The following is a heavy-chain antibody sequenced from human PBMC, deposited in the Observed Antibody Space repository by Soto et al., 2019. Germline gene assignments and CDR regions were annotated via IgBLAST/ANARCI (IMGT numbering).Heavy chain of an antibody. CDR3: ARSSGGNFGIIIEGTNWFAP. Sequence: ASVKVSCKGPRDTFTSYYINWVRQAPGQGLEWMGVINPHGGSTAYAQKFKGRVTLTRDTSASTVYMEVSSLTSEDTAMYYCARSSGGNFGIIIEGTNWFAPWGQGTLVTVSA. J-gene: IGHJ5*02. CDR2: INPHGGST. V-gene: IGHV1-46*01. D-gene: IGHD1-26*01. CDR1: RDTFTSYY.